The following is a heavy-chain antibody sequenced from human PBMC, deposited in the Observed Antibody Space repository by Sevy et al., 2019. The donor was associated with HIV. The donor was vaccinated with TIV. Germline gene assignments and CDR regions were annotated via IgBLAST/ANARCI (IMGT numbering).Heavy chain of an antibody. Sequence: GGSLRLSCAVSGFSFDSYGMTWVRQAPGKGLEWVSGISGSGTRTYYADSVKGRFIISRDNSKNTLYLQMNSLRREDTALYYWGKGGGGHYDPDEIGYYFYYYNMDVWGKGTTVTVSS. J-gene: IGHJ6*03. CDR1: GFSFDSYG. CDR3: GKGGGGHYDPDEIGYYFYYYNMDV. V-gene: IGHV3-23*01. D-gene: IGHD3-22*01. CDR2: ISGSGTRT.